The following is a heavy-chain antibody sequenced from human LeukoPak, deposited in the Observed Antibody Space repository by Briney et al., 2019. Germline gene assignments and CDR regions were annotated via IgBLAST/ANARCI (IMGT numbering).Heavy chain of an antibody. CDR1: GGSINSYY. Sequence: PSETLSLTCTVSGGSINSYYWGWIRQPAGKGLEWIGRVYSSGSTNYNPSLKSRVSMSVDTSKNQFSLKLTSVTAADTAVYYCARGGKATVVTMWGQGTLVTVSS. CDR3: ARGGKATVVTM. V-gene: IGHV4-4*07. J-gene: IGHJ4*02. D-gene: IGHD4-23*01. CDR2: VYSSGST.